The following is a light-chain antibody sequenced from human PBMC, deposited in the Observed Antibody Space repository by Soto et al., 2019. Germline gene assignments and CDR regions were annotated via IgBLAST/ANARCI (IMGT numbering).Light chain of an antibody. J-gene: IGLJ2*01. Sequence: QSALTQPASVSGSPGQSITISCTGTSNDVGGYDYVSWYQQDPGKAPKLLISDVTNRPSGVSNRFSGSKSGNTASLTISGLQAEDEAFYYCSSYTGISTVVFGGGTQLTVL. V-gene: IGLV2-14*01. CDR1: SNDVGGYDY. CDR3: SSYTGISTVV. CDR2: DVT.